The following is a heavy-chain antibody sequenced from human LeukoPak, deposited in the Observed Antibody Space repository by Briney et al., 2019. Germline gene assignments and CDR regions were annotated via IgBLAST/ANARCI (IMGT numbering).Heavy chain of an antibody. D-gene: IGHD2-2*01. J-gene: IGHJ6*02. V-gene: IGHV4-34*01. CDR3: ARLYCNSTSCSVPYYYYGMDV. CDR1: GGSFSGYY. Sequence: IPSETLSLTCAVYGGSFSGYYWSWIRQPPGKGLEWIGEINHSGSTNYNPSLKSRVTISVDTSKNQFSLKLSSVTAADTAVYYCARLYCNSTSCSVPYYYYGMDVWGQGTTVTVSS. CDR2: INHSGST.